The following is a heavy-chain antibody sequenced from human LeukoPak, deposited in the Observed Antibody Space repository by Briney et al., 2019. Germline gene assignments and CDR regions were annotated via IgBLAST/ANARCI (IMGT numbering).Heavy chain of an antibody. Sequence: GGSLRLSCAASGFTFGSYSMNWVRQAPGKGLEWVSYISSSSSTIYYADSVKGRFTISRDNAKNSLYLQMNSLRAEDTAVYYCARVGSGSRGDYWGQGTLVTVSS. D-gene: IGHD3-10*01. CDR2: ISSSSSTI. CDR3: ARVGSGSRGDY. J-gene: IGHJ4*02. CDR1: GFTFGSYS. V-gene: IGHV3-48*04.